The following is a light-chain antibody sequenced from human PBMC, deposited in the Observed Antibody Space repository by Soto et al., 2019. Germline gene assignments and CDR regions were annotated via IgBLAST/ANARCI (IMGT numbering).Light chain of an antibody. CDR1: QSISSY. CDR3: QQSYRTPPWT. CDR2: AAS. V-gene: IGKV1-39*01. Sequence: DIQMTQSPSSLSASVGDRVSITCRASQSISSYLSWYQQKPGKAPTLLIYAASNLQSGVPSRFSGSGSGTDFTLTISSLQPEDFAIYYCQQSYRTPPWTFGQGTKVEIK. J-gene: IGKJ1*01.